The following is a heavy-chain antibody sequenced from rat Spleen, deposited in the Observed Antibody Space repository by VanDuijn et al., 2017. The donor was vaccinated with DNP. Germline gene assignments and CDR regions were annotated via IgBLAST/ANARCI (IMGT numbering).Heavy chain of an antibody. CDR1: GFTFSDYA. D-gene: IGHD1-2*01. Sequence: EVQLVESGGDLVQPGRSLKLSCAASGFTFSDYAMVWVRQAPKRGLEWVATISYDGGSTYYPDSVKGRFTISRDNAENTVYLQMNSLRSEDTATYYCAKANGRDWGQGVMVTVSS. CDR3: AKANGRD. V-gene: IGHV5-17*01. J-gene: IGHJ2*01. CDR2: ISYDGGST.